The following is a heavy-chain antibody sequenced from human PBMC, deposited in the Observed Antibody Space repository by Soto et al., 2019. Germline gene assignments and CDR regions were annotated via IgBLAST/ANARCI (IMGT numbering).Heavy chain of an antibody. J-gene: IGHJ4*02. V-gene: IGHV3-48*03. D-gene: IGHD6-13*01. CDR1: GFTFSSYE. CDR2: ISSSGSTI. CDR3: ARDNVPGKPFDS. Sequence: GGSLRLSCAASGFTFSSYEMNWVRQAPGKGLEWVSYISSSGSTIYYADSVKGRFTISRDNAKNSLYLQMNSLRAEDTAVYYCARDNVPGKPFDSWGQGILVSVPP.